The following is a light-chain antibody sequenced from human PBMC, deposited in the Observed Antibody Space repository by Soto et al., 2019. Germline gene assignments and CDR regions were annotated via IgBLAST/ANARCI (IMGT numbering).Light chain of an antibody. V-gene: IGLV1-40*01. CDR2: GNS. CDR1: SSNIGAGYD. J-gene: IGLJ3*02. CDR3: QSYDSSLGGFWV. Sequence: QSVLTQPPSVSGAPGQRVTISCTGSSSNIGAGYDVHWYQQPPGTAPKLLIYGNSNRPSGVPDRFSGSKSGTSASLAITGLQAEDEADYYCQSYDSSLGGFWVFGGGTKLTVL.